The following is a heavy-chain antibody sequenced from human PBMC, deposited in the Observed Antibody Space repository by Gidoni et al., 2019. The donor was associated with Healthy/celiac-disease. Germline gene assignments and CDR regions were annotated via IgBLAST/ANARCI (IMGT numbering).Heavy chain of an antibody. Sequence: QVQLQQWGAGLLKPSETLSLTCAVYGGSFSGYYWSWIRQPPGKGLEWIGEINHSGSTNYNPSLKSRVTISVDTSKNQFSLKLSSVTAADTAVYYCARVRRYSGYVRAFDPWGQGTLVTVSS. D-gene: IGHD5-12*01. CDR2: INHSGST. V-gene: IGHV4-34*01. CDR1: GGSFSGYY. CDR3: ARVRRYSGYVRAFDP. J-gene: IGHJ5*02.